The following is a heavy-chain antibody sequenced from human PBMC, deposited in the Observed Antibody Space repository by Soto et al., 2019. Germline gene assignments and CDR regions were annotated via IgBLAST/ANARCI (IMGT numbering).Heavy chain of an antibody. CDR2: IKQDGGEK. Sequence: EVPLVESGGGLVQPGGSLRLSCAASGFTFSSYWMSWVHQAPGKGLEWVANIKQDGGEKYYVDSVKGRFTISRDNAKNSLYLQMNSLRAEDTAVYYCARDLTTVVTPYWGQGTLVTVSS. CDR1: GFTFSSYW. D-gene: IGHD4-17*01. J-gene: IGHJ4*02. V-gene: IGHV3-7*01. CDR3: ARDLTTVVTPY.